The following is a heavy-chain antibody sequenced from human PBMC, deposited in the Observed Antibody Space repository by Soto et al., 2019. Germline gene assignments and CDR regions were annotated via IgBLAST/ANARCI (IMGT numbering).Heavy chain of an antibody. CDR2: IILPFGTP. V-gene: IGHV1-69*12. J-gene: IGHJ4*02. CDR3: ARGPDYEGYFDY. Sequence: QVRLVQSGAEVKKPGSSVKVSCKASGGTFSNYAISWVRQAPGQGLEWMGVIILPFGTPNYAQKFQGSVTMSADESMTTVYMEVSGLRYEATAVYYCARGPDYEGYFDYWGRGTLVTVSS. D-gene: IGHD3-22*01. CDR1: GGTFSNYA.